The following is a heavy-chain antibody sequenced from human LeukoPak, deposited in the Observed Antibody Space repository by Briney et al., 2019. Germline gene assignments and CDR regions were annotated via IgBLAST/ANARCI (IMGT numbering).Heavy chain of an antibody. Sequence: GGSLRLSCAASGFTFSSYAMTWVRQAPGKGLEWVSSIFGSGDSTYYTDSVKGRFTISRDNSKNTVYLQMNNLRVEDTATYYCAKYRDIFPTPPDCWGQGTQVTVSS. CDR2: IFGSGDST. CDR3: AKYRDIFPTPPDC. J-gene: IGHJ4*02. V-gene: IGHV3-23*01. D-gene: IGHD3-3*02. CDR1: GFTFSSYA.